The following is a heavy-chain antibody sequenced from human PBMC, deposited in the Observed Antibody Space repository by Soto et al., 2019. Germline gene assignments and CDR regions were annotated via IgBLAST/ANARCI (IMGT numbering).Heavy chain of an antibody. CDR1: GFTFSSYG. D-gene: IGHD1-26*01. J-gene: IGHJ1*01. CDR2: ISYDGSHK. Sequence: QVPLVESGGGVVQPGRSLRLSCAASGFTFSSYGTHWVRQAPGKGLEWVAVISYDGSHKYYADSVRGRFTISRDNSKNALYLQMNSLRAEDTAVFYCAKELSEWELLGLQHWGQGTLVIVSS. CDR3: AKELSEWELLGLQH. V-gene: IGHV3-30*18.